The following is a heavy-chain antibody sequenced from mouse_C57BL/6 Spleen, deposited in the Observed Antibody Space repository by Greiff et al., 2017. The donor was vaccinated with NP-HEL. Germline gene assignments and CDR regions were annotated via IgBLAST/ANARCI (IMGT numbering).Heavy chain of an antibody. V-gene: IGHV14-2*01. J-gene: IGHJ4*01. CDR2: IDPEDGET. D-gene: IGHD3-1*01. CDR3: ASRGGLYAMDY. CDR1: CFNIKDYY. Sequence: VQLQPSGAALVQPGASVTLSCPASCFNIKDYYMPWVKQRPEQGLEWIGRIDPEDGETKYAPKFQGKATITADTSSNTAYLQLSSLTSEDTAVYYCASRGGLYAMDYWGQGTSVTVSS.